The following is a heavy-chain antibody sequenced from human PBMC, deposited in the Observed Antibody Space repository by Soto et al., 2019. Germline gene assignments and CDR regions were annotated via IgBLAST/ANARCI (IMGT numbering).Heavy chain of an antibody. CDR3: VTASPRLWFGETHLDY. Sequence: QVQLQESGPGLVKPSGTLSLTCAVSGGSISSSNWWSWVCQPPGKGLEWIGEIYHSGSTNYNPSLKSRVTISVDKSKNQFSLKLSSVTAADTAVYYCVTASPRLWFGETHLDYWGQGTLVTVSS. J-gene: IGHJ4*02. CDR1: GGSISSSNW. CDR2: IYHSGST. V-gene: IGHV4-4*02. D-gene: IGHD3-10*01.